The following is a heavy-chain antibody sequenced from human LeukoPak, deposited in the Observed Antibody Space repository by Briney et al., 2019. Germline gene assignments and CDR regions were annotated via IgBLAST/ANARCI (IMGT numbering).Heavy chain of an antibody. V-gene: IGHV4-34*01. D-gene: IGHD3-9*01. CDR3: ARGALRYFDWLSYFDY. J-gene: IGHJ4*02. Sequence: PSETLSLTCAVYGGSFSGYYWSWIRQPPGKGREGIGEINHSGSTNYNPSLKSRVTISVDTSKNQFSLKLSSVTAADTAVYYCARGALRYFDWLSYFDYWGQGTLVTVSS. CDR2: INHSGST. CDR1: GGSFSGYY.